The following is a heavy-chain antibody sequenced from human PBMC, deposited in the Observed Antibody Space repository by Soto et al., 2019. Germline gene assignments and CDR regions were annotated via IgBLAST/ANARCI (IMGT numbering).Heavy chain of an antibody. CDR2: VDPGSGRT. Sequence: QVQLVQSGAEVKKPGASAKVSCKASGYTFTAYYMYWVRQAPGQGLEWLGMVDPGSGRTTYAQKFQGRLNMTRDMSTSTVYMEMSSLRSDDTAVYYCARDLYYYDSSDYYLHYWGQGTVVTVSS. CDR1: GYTFTAYY. CDR3: ARDLYYYDSSDYYLHY. D-gene: IGHD3-22*01. J-gene: IGHJ4*02. V-gene: IGHV1-46*01.